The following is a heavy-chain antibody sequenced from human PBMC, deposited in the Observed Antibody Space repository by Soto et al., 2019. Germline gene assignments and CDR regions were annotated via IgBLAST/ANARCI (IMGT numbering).Heavy chain of an antibody. CDR1: GYTFNRYG. V-gene: IGHV1-18*01. CDR2: ISAYNGNT. D-gene: IGHD3-3*01. CDR3: ARLDGWKGYDLWSGYKLSAHGMDV. J-gene: IGHJ6*02. Sequence: ASVKVSCKASGYTFNRYGISWVRQAPGQGLEWMGWISAYNGNTNYAQKLQGRVTMTTDTSTSTAYMELRSLRSDDTAVYYCARLDGWKGYDLWSGYKLSAHGMDVWGQGTTVTVSS.